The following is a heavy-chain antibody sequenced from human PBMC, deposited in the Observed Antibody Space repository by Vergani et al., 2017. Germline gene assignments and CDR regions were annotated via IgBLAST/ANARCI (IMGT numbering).Heavy chain of an antibody. J-gene: IGHJ2*01. CDR3: ARDGNGDYGNWYFDL. CDR2: MYYSGNT. D-gene: IGHD4-17*01. V-gene: IGHV4-39*07. CDR1: GGSISSSSYY. Sequence: QLQLEESGPGLVKPSETLSLTCSVPGGSISSSSYYWGWIRQPPGKGLEWIGSMYYSGNTYYNPSLKSRVTISVDTSKNQFSLKLSSVTAADTAVYYCARDGNGDYGNWYFDLWGRGTLVTVSS.